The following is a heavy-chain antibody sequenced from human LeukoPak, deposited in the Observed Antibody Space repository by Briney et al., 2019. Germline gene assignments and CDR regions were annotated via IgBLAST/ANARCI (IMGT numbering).Heavy chain of an antibody. J-gene: IGHJ6*02. D-gene: IGHD6-19*01. CDR3: AKDLSSGSYGMDV. CDR1: GFTFRNYA. Sequence: GGSLRLSCAASGFTFRNYAMSWLRQAPGRRLEWVSAISSSDGATHYADSVKGRFTISRDNAKNSLYLQMNSLRAEDTALYYCAKDLSSGSYGMDVWGQGTTVTVSS. V-gene: IGHV3-23*01. CDR2: ISSSDGAT.